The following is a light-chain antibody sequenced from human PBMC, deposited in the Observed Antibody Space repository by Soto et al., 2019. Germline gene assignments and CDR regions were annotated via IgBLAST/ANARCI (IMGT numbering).Light chain of an antibody. CDR1: QSVSSK. CDR3: QQYNNWPRT. V-gene: IGKV3-15*01. J-gene: IGKJ2*02. CDR2: GAS. Sequence: EIVMTQSPATLSVSPGERATLSCRATQSVSSKLAWFQQKPGQAPRLLIYGASTRATDIPARFSGSGSGTEFSLTISSLQSEDFAVYYCQQYNNWPRTFGQGTKLEIK.